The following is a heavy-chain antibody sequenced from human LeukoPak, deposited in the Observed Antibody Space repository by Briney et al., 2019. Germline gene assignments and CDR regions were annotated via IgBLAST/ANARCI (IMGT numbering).Heavy chain of an antibody. CDR1: GFTFSNAW. CDR2: IKSKTDGGTT. J-gene: IGHJ4*02. V-gene: IGHV3-15*01. D-gene: IGHD4-23*01. CDR3: TTAGDCGGKLPVDY. Sequence: PGGSLRLSCAASGFTFSNAWMSWVRQAPGKGLEWVGRIKSKTDGGTTDYAAPVKGRFTISRDDSKNTLYLQMNSLKTEDTAVYYCTTAGDCGGKLPVDYWGQGTLVTVSS.